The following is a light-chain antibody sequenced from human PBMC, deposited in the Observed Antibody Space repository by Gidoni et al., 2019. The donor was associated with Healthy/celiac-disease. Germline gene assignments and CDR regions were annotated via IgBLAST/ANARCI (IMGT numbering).Light chain of an antibody. J-gene: IGKJ1*01. Sequence: IQMTQSPSTLSASVGDRVTITCRASQSISSWLAWYQQKPGKAPKLLIYKASSLESGVPSRFSGSGSGTEFTLTISSLQPDDFATYYCQQYNRYPLTFGQGTKVEIK. CDR1: QSISSW. CDR2: KAS. V-gene: IGKV1-5*03. CDR3: QQYNRYPLT.